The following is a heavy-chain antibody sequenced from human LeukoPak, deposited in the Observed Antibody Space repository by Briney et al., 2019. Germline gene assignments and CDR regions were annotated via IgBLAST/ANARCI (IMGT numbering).Heavy chain of an antibody. D-gene: IGHD5-24*01. CDR3: ARGHVEMATITEWANDY. CDR2: INPNSGGT. V-gene: IGHV1-2*02. CDR1: GYTFTGYY. J-gene: IGHJ4*02. Sequence: ASVKVSCKASGYTFTGYYMHWLRQAPGQGLEWMGWINPNSGGTNYAQKFQGRVTMTRDTSISTAYMELSRLRSDDTAVYYCARGHVEMATITEWANDYWGQGTLVTVSS.